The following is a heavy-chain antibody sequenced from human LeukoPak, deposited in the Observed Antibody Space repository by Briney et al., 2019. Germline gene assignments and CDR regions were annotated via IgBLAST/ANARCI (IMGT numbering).Heavy chain of an antibody. D-gene: IGHD4-23*01. CDR2: IYTSGST. CDR3: ASGATVVTQRRKWSGEKNDAFDI. J-gene: IGHJ3*02. CDR1: GGSISSGSYY. V-gene: IGHV4-61*02. Sequence: PSQTLSLTCTVSGGSISSGSYYWSWIRQPAGKGLEWIGRIYTSGSTNYNPSLKSRVTISVDTSKNQFSLKLSSVTAADTAVYYCASGATVVTQRRKWSGEKNDAFDIWGQGTMVTVSS.